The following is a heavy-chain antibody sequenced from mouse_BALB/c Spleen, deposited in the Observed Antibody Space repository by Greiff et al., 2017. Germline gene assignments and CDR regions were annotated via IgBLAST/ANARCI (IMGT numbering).Heavy chain of an antibody. V-gene: IGHV3-2*02. CDR3: AMLGALRLRDYFDY. D-gene: IGHD1-2*01. J-gene: IGHJ2*01. Sequence: EVHLVESGPGLVKPSQSLSLTCTVTGYSITSDYAWYWIRQFPGNKLEWMGYISYSGSTSYNPSLKSRISITRDTSKNQFFLQLNSVTTEDTATYYCAMLGALRLRDYFDYWGQGTTLTVSS. CDR2: ISYSGST. CDR1: GYSITSDYA.